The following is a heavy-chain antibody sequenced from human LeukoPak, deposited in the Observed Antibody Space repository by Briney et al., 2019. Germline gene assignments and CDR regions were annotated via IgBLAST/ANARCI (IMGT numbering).Heavy chain of an antibody. CDR2: IYYSGST. Sequence: SETLSLTCTVSGGSISSSSYYWGWIRQPPGKGLEWIGSIYYSGSTYYNPSLKSRVTISVDTSKNQFPLKLSSVTAADTAVYYCARALVKYDFWSGYGPDAFDIWGQGTMVTVSS. CDR1: GGSISSSSYY. V-gene: IGHV4-39*06. D-gene: IGHD3-3*01. J-gene: IGHJ3*02. CDR3: ARALVKYDFWSGYGPDAFDI.